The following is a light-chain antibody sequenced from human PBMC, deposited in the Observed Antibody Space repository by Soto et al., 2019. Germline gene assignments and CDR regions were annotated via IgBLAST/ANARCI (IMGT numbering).Light chain of an antibody. CDR3: CSYVGSSTYWV. CDR1: SSDVGSYNL. Sequence: QSALTQPASVSGSPGQSITISCTGTSSDVGSYNLVSWYQQHPGKAPKLLIYEVSKLPSGVSNRFSASKSGNTASLTISGLQAEDEADYYCCSYVGSSTYWVFGGGTQLTVL. CDR2: EVS. J-gene: IGLJ3*02. V-gene: IGLV2-23*02.